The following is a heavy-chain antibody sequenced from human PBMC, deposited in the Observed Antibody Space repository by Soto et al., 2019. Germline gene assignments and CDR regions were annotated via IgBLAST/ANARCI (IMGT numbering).Heavy chain of an antibody. Sequence: GGSLRLSCVTSGFTFSRNAMNWVRQAPGKGLEWVASITSSGSYVYYADSVKGRFSASRDNAKNSLSLQMDSLRPDDTAIYFCVKDEGIEAMDVWGQGTTVTVSS. CDR1: GFTFSRNA. V-gene: IGHV3-21*01. J-gene: IGHJ6*02. CDR2: ITSSGSYV. D-gene: IGHD3-3*02. CDR3: VKDEGIEAMDV.